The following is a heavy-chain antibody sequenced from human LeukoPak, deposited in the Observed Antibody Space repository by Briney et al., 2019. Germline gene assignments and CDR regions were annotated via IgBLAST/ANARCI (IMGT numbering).Heavy chain of an antibody. CDR1: GGSITSYY. CDR2: IYHSGST. J-gene: IGHJ4*02. D-gene: IGHD3-10*01. V-gene: IGHV4-59*12. Sequence: SETLSLTCTVSGGSITSYYWSWIRQPPGKGLEWIGYIYHSGSTNYNPSLKSRVTMSVDTSKNQFSLKLSSVTAVDTAVYYCARKGNVYYYFDYWGQGTLVTVSS. CDR3: ARKGNVYYYFDY.